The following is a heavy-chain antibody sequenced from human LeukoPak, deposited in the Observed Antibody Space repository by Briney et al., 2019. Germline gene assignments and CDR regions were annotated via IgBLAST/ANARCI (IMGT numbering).Heavy chain of an antibody. V-gene: IGHV1-2*02. CDR3: ARGISSGCDY. J-gene: IGHJ4*02. D-gene: IGHD6-19*01. Sequence: ASVKVPCKASGYTFTGYYMHWVRQAPGQGPEWMGWTNPNSSGTNYAQKFQGRVTMTRDTSISTAYMELSRLRSDDTAVYYCARGISSGCDYWGQGTLVTVSS. CDR1: GYTFTGYY. CDR2: TNPNSSGT.